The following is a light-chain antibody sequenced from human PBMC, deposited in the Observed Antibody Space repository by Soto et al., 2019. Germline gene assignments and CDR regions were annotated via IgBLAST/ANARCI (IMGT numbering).Light chain of an antibody. J-gene: IGKJ2*01. CDR1: QSVSRN. CDR3: QQYNNWPRT. V-gene: IGKV3-15*01. Sequence: EVVLTQSPATLSVSPGDRATLSCRASQSVSRNLAWYQQKPGQAPRLLIYGASTRATGVPARFSGSGSATEFTLSISSLQSEDVAVYYCQQYNNWPRTFGQGTKVDIK. CDR2: GAS.